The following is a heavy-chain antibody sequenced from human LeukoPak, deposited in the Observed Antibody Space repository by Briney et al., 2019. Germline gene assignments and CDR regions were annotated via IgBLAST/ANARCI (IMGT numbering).Heavy chain of an antibody. Sequence: GGSLRLSCSASGFTFSSYAMHWVRQAPGKGLEWVSNIRDTGSGSSYADSVKGRFAISRDNARNSLYLQMNSLRDEDTAVYYCAREGDSSGPSVGLDYWGQGTLVTVSS. CDR2: IRDTGSGS. D-gene: IGHD3-22*01. CDR3: AREGDSSGPSVGLDY. V-gene: IGHV3-48*02. CDR1: GFTFSSYA. J-gene: IGHJ4*02.